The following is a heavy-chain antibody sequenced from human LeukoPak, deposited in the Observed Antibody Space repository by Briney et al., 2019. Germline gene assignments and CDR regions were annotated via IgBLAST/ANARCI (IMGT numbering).Heavy chain of an antibody. CDR1: GFTLSDHY. CDR3: ARTSGSYYGYVL. J-gene: IGHJ4*02. D-gene: IGHD1-26*01. Sequence: GGSLRLSCAASGFTLSDHYVDWVRLAPGKGLEWVGHSKNKAYRYASEYVASVKGRFTFSRDDSHNSLNLQMNSLRTEDTAVYYCARTSGSYYGYVLWGQGTLVTVSS. V-gene: IGHV3-72*01. CDR2: SKNKAYRYAS.